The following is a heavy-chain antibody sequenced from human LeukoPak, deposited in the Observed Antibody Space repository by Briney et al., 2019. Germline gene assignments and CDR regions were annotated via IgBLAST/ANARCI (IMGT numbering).Heavy chain of an antibody. Sequence: GGSLRLSCAASGFTSSSYAMHWVRQAPGKGLEWVAVISYDGSNKYYADSVKGRFTISRDNSKNTLYLQMNSLRAEDTAVYYCARGMHKTYYFDYWGQGTLVTVSS. V-gene: IGHV3-30-3*01. J-gene: IGHJ4*02. CDR2: ISYDGSNK. CDR1: GFTSSSYA. CDR3: ARGMHKTYYFDY.